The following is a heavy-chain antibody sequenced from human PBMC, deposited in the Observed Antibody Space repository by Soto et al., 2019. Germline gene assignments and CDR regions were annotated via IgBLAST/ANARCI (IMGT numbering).Heavy chain of an antibody. D-gene: IGHD6-19*01. Sequence: EVQLLESGGGLVQPGGSLRLSCAASGFTFSSYAMSWVRQAPGKGLEWVSAISGSGGSTYYADSVKGRFTISRDNSKNTLYLQMNSLRAEDTALYYCAKDRGIAVAGEGGYWGQGTLVTVSS. V-gene: IGHV3-23*01. CDR1: GFTFSSYA. J-gene: IGHJ4*02. CDR2: ISGSGGST. CDR3: AKDRGIAVAGEGGY.